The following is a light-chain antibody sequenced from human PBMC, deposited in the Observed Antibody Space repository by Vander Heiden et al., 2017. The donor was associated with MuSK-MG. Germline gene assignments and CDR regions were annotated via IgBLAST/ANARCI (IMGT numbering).Light chain of an antibody. CDR2: DAS. CDR3: QQSDSSPFT. V-gene: IGKV1-39*01. Sequence: DIQMTKSPSSLSASVGDRVTVTCRASQSIRGSLSWYHHKPGKAPILLIHDASTLQRGVPSRFSGSGSGTHFTLTINKLQPEDSAIYFCQQSDSSPFTFGGGTMLEIK. J-gene: IGKJ4*01. CDR1: QSIRGS.